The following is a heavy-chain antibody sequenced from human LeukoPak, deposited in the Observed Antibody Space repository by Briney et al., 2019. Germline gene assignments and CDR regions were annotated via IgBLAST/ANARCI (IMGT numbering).Heavy chain of an antibody. D-gene: IGHD5-18*01. CDR3: ARVTGRIQIWPQPFGDGMDV. V-gene: IGHV3-23*01. CDR2: ISGSGRSA. CDR1: GFTVSSNY. J-gene: IGHJ6*02. Sequence: PGGSLRLSCAASGFTVSSNYMSWVRQAPGKGLECVAAISGSGRSAYYADSVKGRFTISREDSKNTLYLQMNSLRAEDTAIYYCARVTGRIQIWPQPFGDGMDVWGQGTTVTVSS.